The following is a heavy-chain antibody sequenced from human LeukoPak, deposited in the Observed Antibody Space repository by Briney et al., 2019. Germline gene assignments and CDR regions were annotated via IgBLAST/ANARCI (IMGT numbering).Heavy chain of an antibody. D-gene: IGHD1-20*01. CDR2: NPNSGGT. CDR3: AGLPRYNWNEPLDY. V-gene: IGHV1-2*02. J-gene: IGHJ4*02. Sequence: NPNSGGTKYAQKFQGRVTMTRDTSINTAYMELTRLTYDDTAVYYCAGLPRYNWNEPLDYWGQGTLVTVSS.